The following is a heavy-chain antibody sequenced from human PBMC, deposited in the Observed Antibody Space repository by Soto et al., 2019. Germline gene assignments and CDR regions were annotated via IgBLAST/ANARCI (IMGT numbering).Heavy chain of an antibody. Sequence: QVQLVESGGGVVQPGRSLRLSCAASGFTFSRYGMHWVRQAPGKGLEWVAVIWYDGTKKYYADSVKGRLTISRDNSESTLSLQMSSLRAEDTAVYFCARDLCGGDCYHFDYWGQGTLVTVSS. D-gene: IGHD2-21*02. CDR1: GFTFSRYG. J-gene: IGHJ4*02. CDR3: ARDLCGGDCYHFDY. V-gene: IGHV3-33*01. CDR2: IWYDGTKK.